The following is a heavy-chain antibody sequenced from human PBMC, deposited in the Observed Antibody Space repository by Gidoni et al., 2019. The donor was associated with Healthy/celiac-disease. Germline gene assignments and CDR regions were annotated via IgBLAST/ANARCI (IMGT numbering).Heavy chain of an antibody. V-gene: IGHV3-23*01. J-gene: IGHJ1*01. CDR1: RFPFSIYA. D-gene: IGHD3-22*01. Sequence: EVQLLASGGGLVQPGGSLILSCAASRFPFSIYAMSWVRQAPGKGLEWVSAISGSGGSTYYADSVKGRFTISRDNSKNTLYLQMNSLRAEDTAVYYCAKDEVGLSSGYDVYFQHWGQGTLVTVSS. CDR3: AKDEVGLSSGYDVYFQH. CDR2: ISGSGGST.